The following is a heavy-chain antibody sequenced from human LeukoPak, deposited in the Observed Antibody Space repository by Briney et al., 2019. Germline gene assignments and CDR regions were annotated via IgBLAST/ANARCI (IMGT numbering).Heavy chain of an antibody. CDR3: ARLAPWFDP. Sequence: SETLSLTCTVSGGSISSYYWSWIRQPPGKGLEWIGYIYYSGSTNYNPSLKSRVTISVDTSKNQFPLKLSSVTAADTAVYYCARLAPWFDPWGQGTLVTVSS. V-gene: IGHV4-59*08. CDR2: IYYSGST. CDR1: GGSISSYY. D-gene: IGHD5-12*01. J-gene: IGHJ5*02.